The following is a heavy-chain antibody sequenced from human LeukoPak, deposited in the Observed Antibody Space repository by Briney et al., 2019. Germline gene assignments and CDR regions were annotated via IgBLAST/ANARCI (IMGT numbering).Heavy chain of an antibody. CDR2: IKQDGSEK. CDR1: GFTFSSYW. Sequence: PGGSLRLSCAASGFTFSSYWMSWVRQAPGKGLEWVANIKQDGSEKYYVDSVKGRFTISRDNAKNSLYLQMNSLRAEDTAVYYCARDQSGSLPYYDSRYGMDVWGQGTTVTVSS. D-gene: IGHD3-22*01. CDR3: ARDQSGSLPYYDSRYGMDV. V-gene: IGHV3-7*03. J-gene: IGHJ6*02.